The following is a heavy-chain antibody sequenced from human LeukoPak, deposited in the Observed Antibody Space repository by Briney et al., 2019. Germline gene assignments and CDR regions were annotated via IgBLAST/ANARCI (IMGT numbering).Heavy chain of an antibody. CDR3: AKDYSGYDWVY. CDR1: GFTFSSYG. Sequence: GGSLRLSCAASGFTFSSYGMHWVRQAPGKGLEWVAVISHDGSNKYYADSVKGRFTISRDNSKNTLYLQMNSLRAEDTAVYYCAKDYSGYDWVYWGQGTLVTVSS. CDR2: ISHDGSNK. V-gene: IGHV3-30*18. J-gene: IGHJ4*02. D-gene: IGHD5-12*01.